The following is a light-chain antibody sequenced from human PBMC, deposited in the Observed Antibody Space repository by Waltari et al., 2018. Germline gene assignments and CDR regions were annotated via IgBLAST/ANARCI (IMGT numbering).Light chain of an antibody. J-gene: IGLJ3*02. CDR3: SSYTTASSWV. CDR1: SGDIGNYKF. V-gene: IGLV2-14*01. CDR2: DVS. Sequence: QSALTQPASVSGSPGQSITISCTGTSGDIGNYKFVSWYQQEPGRAPKLIVYDVSQRPAGVSNRFAGSKSGNAASLTICGLPAEDEADYYCSSYTTASSWVFGGGTKLTVL.